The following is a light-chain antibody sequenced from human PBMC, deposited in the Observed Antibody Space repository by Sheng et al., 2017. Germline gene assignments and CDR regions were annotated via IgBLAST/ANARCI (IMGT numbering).Light chain of an antibody. Sequence: DIQMTQSPSTLSASVGDRVTITCRASQSLSSWLAWYQQKPGKAPKLLIYKTSSLESGVPSRFSGSGSGTEFTLTISSLQPDDFATYYCLQYHSYPLTFGGGTKVEIK. J-gene: IGKJ4*01. CDR1: QSLSSW. CDR2: KTS. V-gene: IGKV1-5*03. CDR3: LQYHSYPLT.